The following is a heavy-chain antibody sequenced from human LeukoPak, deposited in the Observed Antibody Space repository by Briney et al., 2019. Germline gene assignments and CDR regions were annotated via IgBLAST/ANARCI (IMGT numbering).Heavy chain of an antibody. CDR3: ARVEGAGGYGSGSYYKDYYYGMDV. Sequence: SETLSLTCTVSGGSISSYYWSWIRQPPGKGLEWIGYIYYSGSTNYNPSLKSRVTISVDTSKNQFSLKLSSVTAADTAVYYCARVEGAGGYGSGSYYKDYYYGMDVWGQGTTVTVSS. V-gene: IGHV4-59*01. J-gene: IGHJ6*02. D-gene: IGHD3-10*01. CDR1: GGSISSYY. CDR2: IYYSGST.